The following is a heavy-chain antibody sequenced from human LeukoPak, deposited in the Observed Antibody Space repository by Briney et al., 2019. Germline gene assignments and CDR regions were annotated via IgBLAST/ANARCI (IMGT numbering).Heavy chain of an antibody. Sequence: PSETLSLTCTVSGGSISSTSYYWGWIRQPPGKGLEWIASIYYSGSTYDNPSLKSRVTVSVDTSKNQFSLKLNSVTAADTAVYYCASRYFCSSTSCYTFDYWGQGTLVTVSS. CDR2: IYYSGST. CDR1: GGSISSTSYY. D-gene: IGHD2-2*02. J-gene: IGHJ4*02. CDR3: ASRYFCSSTSCYTFDY. V-gene: IGHV4-39*07.